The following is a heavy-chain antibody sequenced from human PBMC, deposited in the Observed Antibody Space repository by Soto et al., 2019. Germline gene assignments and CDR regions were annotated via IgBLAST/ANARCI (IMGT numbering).Heavy chain of an antibody. V-gene: IGHV4-39*01. CDR1: GGSISSSSYY. Sequence: SETLSLTCTVSGGSISSSSYYWGWIRQPPGKGLEWIGSIYYSGSTYYNPSLKSRVTISVDTSKNQFSLKLSSVTAADTAVYYWARHQYINGGMDVWGQGTTVTVSS. CDR2: IYYSGST. CDR3: ARHQYINGGMDV. J-gene: IGHJ6*02. D-gene: IGHD5-18*01.